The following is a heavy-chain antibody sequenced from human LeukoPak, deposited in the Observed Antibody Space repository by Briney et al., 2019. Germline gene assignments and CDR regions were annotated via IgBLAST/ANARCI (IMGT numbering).Heavy chain of an antibody. CDR3: ARGGSRQSSSSDLDY. V-gene: IGHV4-59*01. J-gene: IGHJ4*02. Sequence: ASETLSLTCAVYGGPFSGYYWSWIRQPPGKGLEWIGYVHYTGSTNYNPSLRSRIAISVATSKNQFSLRLNSVTAADTAVYYCARGGSRQSSSSDLDYWGQGTLVTVSS. D-gene: IGHD6-6*01. CDR2: VHYTGST. CDR1: GGPFSGYY.